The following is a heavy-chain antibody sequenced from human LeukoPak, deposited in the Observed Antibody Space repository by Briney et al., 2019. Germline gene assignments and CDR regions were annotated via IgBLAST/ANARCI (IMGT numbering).Heavy chain of an antibody. CDR1: GFTFSTHA. D-gene: IGHD3-22*01. CDR2: IGGSDGST. CDR3: AKRDSSGSYPYYFDC. J-gene: IGHJ4*02. V-gene: IGHV3-23*01. Sequence: GGSLRLSCVASGFTFSTHAMSWVRLAPGKGLEWVSAIGGSDGSTYYADSVKGRFTISRDNSKDTLYLQMNSLRAEDTAVYYCAKRDSSGSYPYYFDCWGQGTLVTVSS.